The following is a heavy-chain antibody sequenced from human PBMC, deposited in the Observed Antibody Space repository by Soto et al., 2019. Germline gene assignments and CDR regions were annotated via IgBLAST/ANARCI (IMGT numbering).Heavy chain of an antibody. Sequence: ASVKVSCKASGYTFTSYGISWVRQAPGQGLEWMGWISAYNGNTNYAQKLQGRFTISRDNSKNTLYLQMNSLRAEDTAVYYCAKGDSVFDYWGQGTLDTVSS. CDR2: ISAYNGNT. J-gene: IGHJ4*02. CDR1: GYTFTSYG. CDR3: AKGDSVFDY. D-gene: IGHD2-21*02. V-gene: IGHV1-18*01.